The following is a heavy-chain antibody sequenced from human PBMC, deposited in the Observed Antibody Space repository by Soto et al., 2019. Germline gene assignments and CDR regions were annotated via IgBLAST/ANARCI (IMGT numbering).Heavy chain of an antibody. Sequence: GGSLRRSCAASGFTFSSYAMSWVRQAPGKGLEWVSAISGSGGSTYYADSVKGRFTISRDNSKNTLYLQMNSLRAEDTAVYYCAKGTQRVPIDYYYYSPLDVWGQGTTLTVSS. CDR1: GFTFSSYA. CDR3: AKGTQRVPIDYYYYSPLDV. CDR2: ISGSGGST. J-gene: IGHJ6*01. D-gene: IGHD6-6*01. V-gene: IGHV3-23*01.